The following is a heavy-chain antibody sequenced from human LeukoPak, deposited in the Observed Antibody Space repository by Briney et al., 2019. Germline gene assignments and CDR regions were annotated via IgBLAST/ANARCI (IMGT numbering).Heavy chain of an antibody. CDR3: ARGAYCGGDCYSYPHDAFDI. Sequence: GGSLRLSCAASGFTVSSNYMSWVRQAPGKGLEWVSVIYSGGSTYYADSVKGRFTISRDNSKNTLYLQMNSLRAEDTAVYYCARGAYCGGDCYSYPHDAFDIWGQGTMVTVSS. V-gene: IGHV3-66*01. D-gene: IGHD2-21*02. CDR2: IYSGGST. J-gene: IGHJ3*02. CDR1: GFTVSSNY.